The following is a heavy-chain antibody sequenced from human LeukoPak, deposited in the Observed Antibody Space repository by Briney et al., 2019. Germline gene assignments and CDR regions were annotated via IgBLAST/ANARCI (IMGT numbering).Heavy chain of an antibody. Sequence: GGSLRLSCAASGFTFSSYAMTWVRQAPGKGLEWVANIKEDESQKYYMDSVKGRFTISRDNAKNSLYLQMNRLGAEDTAVYYCARVVYWFDPWGQGTLVTVSS. CDR3: ARVVYWFDP. D-gene: IGHD3-10*01. J-gene: IGHJ5*02. CDR2: IKEDESQK. CDR1: GFTFSSYA. V-gene: IGHV3-7*04.